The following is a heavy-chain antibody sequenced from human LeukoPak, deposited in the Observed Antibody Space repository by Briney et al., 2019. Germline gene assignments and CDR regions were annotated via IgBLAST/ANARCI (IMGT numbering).Heavy chain of an antibody. D-gene: IGHD3-22*01. CDR3: ARGGVSSASGDWFDP. J-gene: IGHJ5*02. CDR2: IYYSGST. CDR1: GGSISSSSYY. V-gene: IGHV4-39*01. Sequence: SETLSLTCTVSGGSISSSSYYWGWIRQPPGKGLEWIGSIYYSGSTYYNPSLKSRVTISVDTSKNQFSLKLSSVAAADTAVYYCARGGVSSASGDWFDPWGQGTLVTVSS.